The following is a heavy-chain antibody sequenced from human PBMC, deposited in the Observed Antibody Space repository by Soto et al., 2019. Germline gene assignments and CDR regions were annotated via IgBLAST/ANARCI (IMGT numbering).Heavy chain of an antibody. CDR3: VKGEYYYDSSGYYPFDY. Sequence: GGSLRLSCSASGFTFSSYAMHWVRQAPGKGLEYVSSISHNGGSTHYADSVKGRFTISRDNSKNTQYLQMSSLRADDTAVYYCVKGEYYYDSSGYYPFDYWGQGP. D-gene: IGHD3-22*01. J-gene: IGHJ4*02. CDR2: ISHNGGST. CDR1: GFTFSSYA. V-gene: IGHV3-64D*06.